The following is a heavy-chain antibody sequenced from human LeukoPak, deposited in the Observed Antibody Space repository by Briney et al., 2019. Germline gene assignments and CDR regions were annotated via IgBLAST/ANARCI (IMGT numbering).Heavy chain of an antibody. Sequence: GASVKVSCKASGYTFTSYDINWVRQATGQGLEWMGWMNPNSGNTGYAQKFQGRVTMTTNTSISTAYMELSSLRSEDTAVYYCARAPVLRFLEWLHDNWFDPWGQGTLVTVSS. J-gene: IGHJ5*02. CDR1: GYTFTSYD. D-gene: IGHD3-3*01. CDR2: MNPNSGNT. CDR3: ARAPVLRFLEWLHDNWFDP. V-gene: IGHV1-8*01.